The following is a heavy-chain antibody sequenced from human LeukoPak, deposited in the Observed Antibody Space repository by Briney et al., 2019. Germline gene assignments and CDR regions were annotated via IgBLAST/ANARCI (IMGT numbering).Heavy chain of an antibody. Sequence: SVKVSCKASRYTYTDYYMHWVRQAPGQGLEWRGWIKPDGGGTNYAQKFQGRVNMTRDTSISTAYMELSRLRSDDTAVYYCARVLVLHYFDYWGQGALGTVSS. D-gene: IGHD3-16*02. CDR1: RYTYTDYY. V-gene: IGHV1-2*02. J-gene: IGHJ4*02. CDR3: ARVLVLHYFDY. CDR2: IKPDGGGT.